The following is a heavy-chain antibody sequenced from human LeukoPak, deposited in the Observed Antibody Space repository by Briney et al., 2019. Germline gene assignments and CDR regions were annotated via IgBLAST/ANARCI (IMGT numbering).Heavy chain of an antibody. CDR3: ARDRLTGYGSGSPYYMDV. V-gene: IGHV1-69*05. D-gene: IGHD3-10*01. CDR2: IIPLFGTA. Sequence: SVKVSCKASGYTFTSHGISWVRQAPGQGLEWMGGIIPLFGTANYAQKFQGRVTIITDESTSTAYMELSSLRSEDTAVYYCARDRLTGYGSGSPYYMDVWGKGTTVTVSS. CDR1: GYTFTSHG. J-gene: IGHJ6*03.